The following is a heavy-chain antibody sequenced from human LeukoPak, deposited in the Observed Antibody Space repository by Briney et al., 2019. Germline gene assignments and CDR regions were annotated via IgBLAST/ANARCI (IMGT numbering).Heavy chain of an antibody. CDR1: GDSVSSNSAA. V-gene: IGHV6-1*01. CDR2: TYYRSKWYN. CDR3: ARAGLDYYYDSSGYYGVY. J-gene: IGHJ4*02. Sequence: SQTLSLTCAISGDSVSSNSAAWNWIRQSPSRGLEWLGRTYYRSKWYNDYAVSVKSRITINPDTSKNQFSLQLNSVTPEDTAVYYCARAGLDYYYDSSGYYGVYWGQGTLVTVSS. D-gene: IGHD3-22*01.